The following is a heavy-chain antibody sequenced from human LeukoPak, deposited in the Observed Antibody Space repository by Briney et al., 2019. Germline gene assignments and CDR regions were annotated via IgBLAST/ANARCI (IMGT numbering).Heavy chain of an antibody. CDR1: GGSFSGYY. V-gene: IGHV4-34*01. J-gene: IGHJ4*02. CDR3: ARDSSQPHYDILTGPDY. D-gene: IGHD3-9*01. Sequence: PSETLSLTCAVYGGSFSGYYWSWIRQPPGKGLEWIGEINHSGSTNYNPSLKSRVTISVDTSKNQFSLKLSSVTAADTAVYYCARDSSQPHYDILTGPDYWGQGTLVTVSS. CDR2: INHSGST.